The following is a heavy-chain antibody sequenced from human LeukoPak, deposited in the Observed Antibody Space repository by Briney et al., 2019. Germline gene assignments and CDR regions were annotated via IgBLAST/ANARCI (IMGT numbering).Heavy chain of an antibody. V-gene: IGHV3-23*01. CDR2: ISGSDGST. Sequence: GGSLRLSCAACGFTFHSHAMNWVRQAPGKGLQWVSAISGSDGSTYYADSVKGRFTISRDNSKNTLYLQMNSLRAEDTAVYHCAKGKGYSSSSSDHWGQGTLVTVSS. D-gene: IGHD6-6*01. CDR1: GFTFHSHA. J-gene: IGHJ5*02. CDR3: AKGKGYSSSSSDH.